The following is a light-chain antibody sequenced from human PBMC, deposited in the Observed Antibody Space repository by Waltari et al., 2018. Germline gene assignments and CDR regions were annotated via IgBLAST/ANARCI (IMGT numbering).Light chain of an antibody. CDR1: QSVRNN. CDR3: QQYSDGYT. CDR2: GAS. J-gene: IGKJ2*01. Sequence: EVLMTQSPATDSVSPWEGATLSWWVSQSVRNNVAWLQQKPGQATRLLIYGASTRATGIPARFSGSGAGTDFSLTISGLQSEDFAVYYCQQYSDGYTFGQGTKLEIK. V-gene: IGKV3-15*01.